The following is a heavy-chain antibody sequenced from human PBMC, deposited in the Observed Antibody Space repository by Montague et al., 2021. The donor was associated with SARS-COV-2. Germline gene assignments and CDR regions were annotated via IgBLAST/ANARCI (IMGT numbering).Heavy chain of an antibody. V-gene: IGHV4-61*05. CDR2: IYYSGST. J-gene: IGHJ4*02. CDR1: GGSISSSSYY. Sequence: SETLSLTCTVSGGSISSSSYYWGWIRQPPGKGLEWIGYIYYSGSTNYNPSLKSRVTISVDTSKNQFSLKLSSVTAADTAVYYCARGFNYWGQGTLVTVSS. CDR3: ARGFNY.